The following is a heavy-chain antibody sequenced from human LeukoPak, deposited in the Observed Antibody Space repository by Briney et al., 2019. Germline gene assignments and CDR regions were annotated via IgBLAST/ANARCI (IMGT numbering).Heavy chain of an antibody. CDR1: GFTFSSFA. CDR3: AISQRYSSAWYSFDY. Sequence: GGSLRLSCAASGFTFSSFAMSWLRQAPGKGLEWVSGISGSGGSTSYADSVKGRFTISGDNSKNTLYLLMNSLRAEDMAVYYCAISQRYSSAWYSFDYWGQGTLVTVPS. D-gene: IGHD6-19*01. V-gene: IGHV3-23*01. CDR2: ISGSGGST. J-gene: IGHJ4*02.